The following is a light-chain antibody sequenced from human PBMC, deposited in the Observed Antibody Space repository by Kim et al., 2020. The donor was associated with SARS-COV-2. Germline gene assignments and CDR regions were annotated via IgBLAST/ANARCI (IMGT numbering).Light chain of an antibody. V-gene: IGLV2-8*01. CDR3: SSYTGSNKVL. J-gene: IGLJ2*01. CDR1: SSDIGGYNY. CDR2: EVT. Sequence: GQSVTTSCTGTSSDIGGYNYVSWYQQHPGKAPKLMIYEVTKRPSGVPDRFSGSKSGNTASLIVSGLQAEDEADYYCSSYTGSNKVLFGGGTQLTVL.